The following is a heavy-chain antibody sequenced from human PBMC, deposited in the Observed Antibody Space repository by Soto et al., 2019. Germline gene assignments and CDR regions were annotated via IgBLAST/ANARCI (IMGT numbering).Heavy chain of an antibody. CDR2: SYYSGRT. J-gene: IGHJ5*02. CDR3: ARDYLDSSDYTTNWFDP. D-gene: IGHD3-22*01. V-gene: IGHV4-59*08. Sequence: NLSETLSLTCTVSGGSINNYYWSWIRQPPGKGLEWIGYSYYSGRTSYNPSLKSRVTISVDTSKNQFSLKLSSVTAADTAVYYCARDYLDSSDYTTNWFDPWGQGTLVTVSS. CDR1: GGSINNYY.